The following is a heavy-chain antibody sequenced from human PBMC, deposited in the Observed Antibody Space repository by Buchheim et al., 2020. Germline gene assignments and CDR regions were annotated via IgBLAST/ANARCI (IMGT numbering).Heavy chain of an antibody. CDR1: GFTFSIFG. V-gene: IGHV3-48*04. CDR3: ARVRIWGTSNYYGMDV. CDR2: INPSGTTI. D-gene: IGHD7-27*01. J-gene: IGHJ6*02. Sequence: EVQLVESGGGLVQPGGSLRLSCAASGFTFSIFGMSWVRQAPGKGLEWVSYINPSGTTISYADSVRGRFTMSRDTAKSSLYLQMDSLRAEDTAVYYCARVRIWGTSNYYGMDVWGQGTT.